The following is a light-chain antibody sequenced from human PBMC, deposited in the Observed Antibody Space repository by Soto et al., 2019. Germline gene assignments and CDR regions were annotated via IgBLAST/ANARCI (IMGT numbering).Light chain of an antibody. Sequence: EIVLTQSPGTLSLSPGERATLSCRASQSVSGTFLAWYQQKPGQAPRLLMYGAYNRATGIPDRFRGSGSDTDFTLTISRLEPEDFAVYYCHHYGNSQQTFGQGTKVEIK. CDR2: GAY. V-gene: IGKV3-20*01. CDR3: HHYGNSQQT. J-gene: IGKJ1*01. CDR1: QSVSGTF.